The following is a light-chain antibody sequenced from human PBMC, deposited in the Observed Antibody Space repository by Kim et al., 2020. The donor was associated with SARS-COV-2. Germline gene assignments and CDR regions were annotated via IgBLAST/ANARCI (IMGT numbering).Light chain of an antibody. CDR1: HNVDIN. CDR2: DAA. CDR3: QQRGTWPPALT. J-gene: IGKJ4*01. Sequence: PGESATLSCRASHNVDINLAWYPQTPGQPPRLLIYDAAIRAAGIPDRFRGSGSGTDFTLTICSLAPEDFAVYYCQQRGTWPPALTFGGGTKLEI. V-gene: IGKV3-11*01.